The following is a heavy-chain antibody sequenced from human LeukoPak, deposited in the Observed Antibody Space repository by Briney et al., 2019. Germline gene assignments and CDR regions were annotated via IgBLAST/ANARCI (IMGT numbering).Heavy chain of an antibody. J-gene: IGHJ4*02. Sequence: GGSLRLSCAASGLTFSSYGMHWVRQAPGKGLEWVAVISYDGSNKYYADSVKGRFTISRDNSKNTLYLQMNSLRAEDTAVYYCAKSGFSYYFDYWGQGTLVTVSS. D-gene: IGHD3-10*01. CDR2: ISYDGSNK. CDR1: GLTFSSYG. V-gene: IGHV3-30*18. CDR3: AKSGFSYYFDY.